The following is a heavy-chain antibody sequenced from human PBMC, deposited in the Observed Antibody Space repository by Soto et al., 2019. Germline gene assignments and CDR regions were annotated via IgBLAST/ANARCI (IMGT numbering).Heavy chain of an antibody. D-gene: IGHD3-16*01. CDR3: ITDGYLSFGHFFAY. CDR1: GFTFNNAW. V-gene: IGHV3-15*07. Sequence: GGSLRLSCAASGFTFNNAWMNWVRQAPGKGLEWVGRIKSETDGGTTDYPAPVKGTFTISRDDSKDTLYLQMNGLKTEDTAVYYCITDGYLSFGHFFAYWGQGSLVPVSS. CDR2: IKSETDGGTT. J-gene: IGHJ4*02.